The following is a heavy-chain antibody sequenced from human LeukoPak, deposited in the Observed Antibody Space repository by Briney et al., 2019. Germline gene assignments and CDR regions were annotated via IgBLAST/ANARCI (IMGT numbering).Heavy chain of an antibody. J-gene: IGHJ4*02. CDR3: ARLSPGGWYYFDY. Sequence: GEPLKISCQGSGYIFATHWIAWVRQMPGKGLEWMGIIYPGDSDSRYSPSFQGQVTMSADKSISTAWLQWSSLKASDTAIYFCARLSPGGWYYFDYWGQGTLVTVSS. CDR1: GYIFATHW. CDR2: IYPGDSDS. V-gene: IGHV5-51*01. D-gene: IGHD6-19*01.